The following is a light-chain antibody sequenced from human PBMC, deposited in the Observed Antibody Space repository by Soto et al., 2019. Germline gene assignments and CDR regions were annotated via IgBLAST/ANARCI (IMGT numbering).Light chain of an antibody. CDR2: ENN. J-gene: IGLJ2*01. Sequence: NFMLTQPHSVSESPGQTVTISCTRSSGTIASNYVQWCQQRPGSAPTTVIYENNQRPSGVPDRFSGSIDSTSNSASLTISGLRSEDDADYYCQSYDPDLLIFGGGTKLTVL. CDR3: QSYDPDLLI. V-gene: IGLV6-57*04. CDR1: SGTIASNY.